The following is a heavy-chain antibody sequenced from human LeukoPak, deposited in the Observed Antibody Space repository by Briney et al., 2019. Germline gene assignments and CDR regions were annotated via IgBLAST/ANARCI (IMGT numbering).Heavy chain of an antibody. J-gene: IGHJ4*02. V-gene: IGHV3-74*01. CDR3: TRSPSLGGSYWGFDY. Sequence: GGSLRLSCAASGFTFSSYAMHWVRQAPGKGLVWVSRLSPDGSSSIYADSVKGRFTVSRDSAKNTLYLQMNSLRADDTAVYYCTRSPSLGGSYWGFDYWGQGTLLTVSS. D-gene: IGHD1-26*01. CDR2: LSPDGSSS. CDR1: GFTFSSYA.